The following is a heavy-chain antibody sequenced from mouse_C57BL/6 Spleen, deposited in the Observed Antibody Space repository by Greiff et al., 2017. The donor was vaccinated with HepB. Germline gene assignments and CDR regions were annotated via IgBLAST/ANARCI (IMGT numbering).Heavy chain of an antibody. V-gene: IGHV5-9*01. CDR2: ISGGGGNT. D-gene: IGHD1-1*01. CDR1: GFTFSSYT. J-gene: IGHJ2*01. Sequence: EVMLVESGGGLVKPGGSLKLSCAASGFTFSSYTMSWVRQTPEKRLEWVATISGGGGNTYYPDSVKGRFTISRDNAKNTLYLQMSSLRSEDTALYYCARQGYYYGPYYFDYWGQGTTRTVSS. CDR3: ARQGYYYGPYYFDY.